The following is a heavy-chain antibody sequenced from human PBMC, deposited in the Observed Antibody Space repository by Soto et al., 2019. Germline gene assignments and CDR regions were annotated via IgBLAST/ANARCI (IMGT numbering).Heavy chain of an antibody. Sequence: GGSLRLSCAASGFTFSSYAMSWVRQAPGKGLEWVSAISGSGGSTYYADSVKGRFTISRENSKNTLYLQMNSLRAEDTAVYYCAKGPYQPLLYYFDYWGQGTLVTVSS. D-gene: IGHD2-2*01. CDR1: GFTFSSYA. V-gene: IGHV3-23*01. J-gene: IGHJ4*02. CDR2: ISGSGGST. CDR3: AKGPYQPLLYYFDY.